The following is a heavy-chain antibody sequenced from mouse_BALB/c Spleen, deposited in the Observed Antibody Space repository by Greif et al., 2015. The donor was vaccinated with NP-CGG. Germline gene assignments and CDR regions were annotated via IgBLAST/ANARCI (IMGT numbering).Heavy chain of an antibody. CDR2: IDPANGNT. D-gene: IGHD1-2*01. V-gene: IGHV14-3*02. J-gene: IGHJ1*01. Sequence: VQLQQSGAELVKPGASVKLSCTASGFNIKDTYMHWVKQRPEQGLEWIGRIDPANGNTKYDPKFQGKATITADTSSNTACLQLSSLTPEDTAVYYCARGVRLPRYFDVWGAGSTVTVSS. CDR1: GFNIKDTY. CDR3: ARGVRLPRYFDV.